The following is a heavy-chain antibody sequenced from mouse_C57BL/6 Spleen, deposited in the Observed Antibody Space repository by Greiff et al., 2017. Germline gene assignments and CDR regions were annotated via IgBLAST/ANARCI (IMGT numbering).Heavy chain of an antibody. Sequence: QVQLQQPGAELVKPGASVKLSCKASGYTFTSYWMHWVKQRPGQGLEWIGMIHPNSGSTNYNEKFKGKATLTVDKSSSTAYMQLSSLTSEDSAVYYCARETTVVDYWGQGTTLTVSS. CDR1: GYTFTSYW. CDR2: IHPNSGST. V-gene: IGHV1-64*01. J-gene: IGHJ2*01. CDR3: ARETTVVDY. D-gene: IGHD1-1*01.